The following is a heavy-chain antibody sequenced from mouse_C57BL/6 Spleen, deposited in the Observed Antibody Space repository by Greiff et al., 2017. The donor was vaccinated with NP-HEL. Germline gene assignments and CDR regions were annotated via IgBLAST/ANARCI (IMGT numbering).Heavy chain of an antibody. D-gene: IGHD1-1*01. Sequence: QVQLQQSGAELMKPGASVKLSCKATGYTFTGYWIEWVKQRPGHGLEWIGEILPGSGSTNYNEKFKGKATFTADTSSNTAYMQLSSLTTDDSAIYYCARGDYYGSSKALFDYWGQGTTLTVSS. CDR2: ILPGSGST. J-gene: IGHJ2*01. CDR1: GYTFTGYW. V-gene: IGHV1-9*01. CDR3: ARGDYYGSSKALFDY.